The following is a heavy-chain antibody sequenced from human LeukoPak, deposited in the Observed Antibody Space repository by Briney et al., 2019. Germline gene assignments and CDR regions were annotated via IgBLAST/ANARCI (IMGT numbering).Heavy chain of an antibody. CDR1: GFIFNTFW. D-gene: IGHD3-3*01. J-gene: IGHJ4*02. Sequence: PGGSLRLSCAASGFIFNTFWMNWVRQAPGKGLEWVSYISSSSSTIYYADSVKGRFTISRDNAKNSLYLQMNSLRAEDTAVYYCARGEYDFWSGYPTPYSFDYWGQGTLVTVSS. CDR3: ARGEYDFWSGYPTPYSFDY. V-gene: IGHV3-48*01. CDR2: ISSSSSTI.